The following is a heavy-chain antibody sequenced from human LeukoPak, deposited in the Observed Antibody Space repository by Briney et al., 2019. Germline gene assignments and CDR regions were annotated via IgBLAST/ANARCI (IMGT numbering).Heavy chain of an antibody. V-gene: IGHV3-23*01. CDR1: GFTFSSYA. D-gene: IGHD6-19*01. Sequence: GGSLRLSCAASGFTFSSYAMSWVRQAPGKGLEWVSAISGSGDSTYYGDSVKGRFTISRDNSKNTLYLQMNSLRAEDTAVYYCARDMAGMSGWYRTVYYYYGMDVWGQGTTVTVSS. CDR2: ISGSGDST. CDR3: ARDMAGMSGWYRTVYYYYGMDV. J-gene: IGHJ6*02.